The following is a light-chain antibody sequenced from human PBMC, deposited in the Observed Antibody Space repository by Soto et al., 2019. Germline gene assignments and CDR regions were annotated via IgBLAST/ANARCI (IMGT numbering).Light chain of an antibody. CDR1: QSISSK. Sequence: EIVMTQSPATLSVSPGERATLSCRASQSISSKLAWYQQKPGQAPRLLIYGASTRATGIPVRFSGSGSGTEFTLTITSLQSEDFAVYYCQEYNNWHPITFVGGTKVEIK. V-gene: IGKV3-15*01. CDR3: QEYNNWHPIT. J-gene: IGKJ4*01. CDR2: GAS.